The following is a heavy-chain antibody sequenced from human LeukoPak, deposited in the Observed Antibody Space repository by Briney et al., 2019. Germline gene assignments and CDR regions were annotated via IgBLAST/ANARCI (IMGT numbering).Heavy chain of an antibody. CDR1: GFTFSSYS. CDR2: ISSSSSTI. D-gene: IGHD6-19*01. V-gene: IGHV3-48*04. J-gene: IGHJ4*02. Sequence: GGSLRLSCAASGFTFSSYSMNWVRQAPGKGLEWVSYISSSSSTIYYADSVKGRFTISRDNAKNSLYLQINSLRAEDTAVYYCARDGAYSSGNYFDYWGQGTLVTVSS. CDR3: ARDGAYSSGNYFDY.